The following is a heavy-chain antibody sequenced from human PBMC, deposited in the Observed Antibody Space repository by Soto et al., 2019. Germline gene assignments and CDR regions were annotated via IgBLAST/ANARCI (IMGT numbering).Heavy chain of an antibody. CDR1: GGSISSYD. V-gene: IGHV4-59*08. Sequence: DTLSLTCTVSGGSISSYDWSWIRQPPGKGLEWIGYICYSGSTNYNPSLKSRVTISVDTSKNQFSLKLSSVTAADTAVYYCARHSRSPQKYFDYWGQGTLVTVSS. CDR2: ICYSGST. J-gene: IGHJ4*02. CDR3: ARHSRSPQKYFDY.